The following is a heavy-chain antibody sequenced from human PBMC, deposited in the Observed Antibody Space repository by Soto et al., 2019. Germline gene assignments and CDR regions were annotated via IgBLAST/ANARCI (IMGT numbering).Heavy chain of an antibody. J-gene: IGHJ6*03. CDR2: ISYSSST. Sequence: QVQLQESGRGRVKPSETLSLTWTDSGGSISRYCWSWIRQPTEKGLKWIGYISYSSSTIYGPAVERRVTISVDTSKTHFSLKLSSVTAADTDLYLCASSHYYYYTDVSGKETTVTVSS. CDR1: GGSISRYC. CDR3: ASSHYYYYTDV. V-gene: IGHV4-59*08.